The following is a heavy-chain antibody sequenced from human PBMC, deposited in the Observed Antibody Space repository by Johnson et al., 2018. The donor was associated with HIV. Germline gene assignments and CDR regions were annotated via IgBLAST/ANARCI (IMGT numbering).Heavy chain of an antibody. Sequence: VQLVESGGGLVKPGGSLRLSCAASGFTFSNNYMSRVRQAPGKGLEWVSAIGTAGDTYYPGPVKGRFTISRDNAKKSIYLQMNSLRAEDTAVYYCARGKGAAAGLDAFDIWGQGTMVTVSS. CDR3: ARGKGAAAGLDAFDI. CDR2: IGTAGDT. V-gene: IGHV3-13*01. D-gene: IGHD6-13*01. CDR1: GFTFSNNY. J-gene: IGHJ3*02.